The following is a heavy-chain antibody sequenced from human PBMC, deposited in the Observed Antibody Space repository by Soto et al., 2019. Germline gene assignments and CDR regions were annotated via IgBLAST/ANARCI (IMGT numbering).Heavy chain of an antibody. CDR3: AKSRQKLCTNGLCYDY. CDR2: MNPNSGNT. Sequence: GASVKVSCKASGYTFTSYDINWVRQATGQGLEWMGWMNPNSGNTGYAQKFQGRVTMTRNTSISTAYMELSSLRSEDTAVYYCAKSRQKLCTNGLCYDYWGQGTLVTVSS. D-gene: IGHD2-8*01. CDR1: GYTFTSYD. J-gene: IGHJ4*02. V-gene: IGHV1-8*01.